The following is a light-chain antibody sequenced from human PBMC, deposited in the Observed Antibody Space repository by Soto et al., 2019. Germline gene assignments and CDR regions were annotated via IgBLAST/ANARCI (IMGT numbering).Light chain of an antibody. CDR2: GAS. CDR3: QQYGSSPYT. Sequence: EIVLTQSPGTLSLSPGERATLSCRASQSVSSSYLAWYQQKPGQAPRLIIYGASDRATGIPDRFSGSGSGTEFTLTISRLEPEDFAVNYCQQYGSSPYTFGQGTKLEIK. J-gene: IGKJ2*01. CDR1: QSVSSSY. V-gene: IGKV3-20*01.